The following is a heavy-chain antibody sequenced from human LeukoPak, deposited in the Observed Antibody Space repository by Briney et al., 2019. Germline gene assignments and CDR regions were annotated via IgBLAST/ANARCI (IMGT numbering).Heavy chain of an antibody. J-gene: IGHJ4*02. V-gene: IGHV3-23*01. CDR2: ISGSGGST. D-gene: IGHD6-19*01. CDR3: AKFPTKGEQWLVLRDY. CDR1: GFTFSSYW. Sequence: PGGSLRLSCEASGFTFSSYWMSWVRQAPGKGLEWVSAISGSGGSTYYADSVKGRFTISRDNSKNTLYLQMNSLRAEDTAVYYCAKFPTKGEQWLVLRDYWGQGTLVTVSS.